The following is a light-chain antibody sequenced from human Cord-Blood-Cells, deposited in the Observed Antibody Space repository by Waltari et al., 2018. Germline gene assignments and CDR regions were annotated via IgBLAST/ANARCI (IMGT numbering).Light chain of an antibody. V-gene: IGKV1-33*01. CDR1: QDISKY. J-gene: IGKJ1*01. CDR3: QQYDNLPYT. CDR2: EAT. Sequence: DIQMTQSPSSLSASVGDRVTITCQASQDISKYLNWYQQKPGKATKLLIYEATNLETGIPPRFSGSGSGTDFTFTISNLQPEDIATYYCQQYDNLPYTFGQGTKVEIK.